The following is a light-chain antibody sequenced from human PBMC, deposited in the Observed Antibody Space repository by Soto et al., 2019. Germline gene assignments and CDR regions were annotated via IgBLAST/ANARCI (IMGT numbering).Light chain of an antibody. Sequence: EIVLTQSPATLSLSPGERATLSCSASQSVTTYLAWYQQKPGQAPRLLIYDASNRATGIPARFSGSGSGPDFTRTISSLEPEDFAVYYCHQCANWPLTVGGGTKVEIK. V-gene: IGKV3-11*01. J-gene: IGKJ4*01. CDR3: HQCANWPLT. CDR1: QSVTTY. CDR2: DAS.